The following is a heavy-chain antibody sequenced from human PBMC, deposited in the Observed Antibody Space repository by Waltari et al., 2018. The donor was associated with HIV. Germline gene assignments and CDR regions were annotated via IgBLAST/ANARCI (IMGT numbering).Heavy chain of an antibody. V-gene: IGHV4-59*01. CDR3: ARVRITMIVARPNDAFDI. CDR2: IYYSCST. D-gene: IGHD3-22*01. CDR1: GGSISSYY. J-gene: IGHJ3*02. Sequence: QVQLQESGPGLVKPSETLSLTCTVSGGSISSYYWSWLRQPPGKGLEWIGHIYYSCSTNYNPSLKSRVTISLDTSKNQFSLKLSSVTAADTAVYYCARVRITMIVARPNDAFDIWGQGTMVTVSS.